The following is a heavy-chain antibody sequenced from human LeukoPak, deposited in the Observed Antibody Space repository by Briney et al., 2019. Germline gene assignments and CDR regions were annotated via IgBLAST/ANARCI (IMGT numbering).Heavy chain of an antibody. D-gene: IGHD2-2*02. CDR2: IRYEANGK. J-gene: IGHJ1*01. CDR3: AKEEVRCSSTSCYNVYFQH. Sequence: SGGFLRLSCAASGFAFSGCGMYWVRQPPGKGLEWVAFIRYEANGKYYADSVKGRFTISRDNSKNTLYLQMNSLRAEDTAVYYCAKEEVRCSSTSCYNVYFQHWGQGTLVTVSS. V-gene: IGHV3-30*02. CDR1: GFAFSGCG.